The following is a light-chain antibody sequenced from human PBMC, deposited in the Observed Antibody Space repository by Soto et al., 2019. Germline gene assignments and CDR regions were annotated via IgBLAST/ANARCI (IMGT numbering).Light chain of an antibody. CDR3: QQYGSSPLFT. J-gene: IGKJ3*01. V-gene: IGKV3-20*01. Sequence: EIVLTQSPGTLSLSPGERATLSCRASQTVTNNYLAWYQQKPGLAPRLLIFGASSRATDIPDRFGGSGSGTDFTLTISSLEPEDFAVYYCQQYGSSPLFTFGPGTKVDFK. CDR1: QTVTNNY. CDR2: GAS.